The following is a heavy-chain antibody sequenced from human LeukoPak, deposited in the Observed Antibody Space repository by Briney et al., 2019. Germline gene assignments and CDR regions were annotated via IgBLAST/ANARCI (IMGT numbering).Heavy chain of an antibody. CDR2: IYYSGST. V-gene: IGHV4-39*01. J-gene: IGHJ4*02. CDR3: ARLPKTYDFWSNFYVY. CDR1: GGSISSSSYY. D-gene: IGHD3-3*01. Sequence: SETLSLTCTVSGGSISSSSYYWGWIRQPPGKGLEWIGSIYYSGSTYYNPSLKSRVTISVDTSKNQFSLKLSSVTAADTAVYYCARLPKTYDFWSNFYVYWGQGTLVTVSS.